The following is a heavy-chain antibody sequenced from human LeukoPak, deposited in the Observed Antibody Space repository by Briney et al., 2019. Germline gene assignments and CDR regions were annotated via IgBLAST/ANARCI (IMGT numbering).Heavy chain of an antibody. J-gene: IGHJ4*02. CDR3: AKARGSAIYTWYFDY. CDR2: ISNSGGST. Sequence: GGSLRLSCTDSGFTFSGYAMNWVRQAPGKGLEWVSTISNSGGSTFYADSVKGRFTISRDNSKSTLYLQMNSLRAEDTAVFHCAKARGSAIYTWYFDYWGQGTLVTVSS. D-gene: IGHD3-10*01. CDR1: GFTFSGYA. V-gene: IGHV3-23*01.